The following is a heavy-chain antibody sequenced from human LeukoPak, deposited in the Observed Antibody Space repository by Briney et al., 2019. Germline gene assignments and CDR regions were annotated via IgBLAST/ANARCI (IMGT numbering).Heavy chain of an antibody. Sequence: SETLSLTCTYSGDSISSPSYHWHWIRQSPGKGLGWVASVYFNGDTYYNPSLKSRVTISVDTSKNQFSLKLSSVTAADTAVYYCAIGEYDFWSGYLSGYWGQGTLVTVSS. V-gene: IGHV4-39*07. CDR1: GDSISSPSYH. J-gene: IGHJ4*02. CDR3: AIGEYDFWSGYLSGY. CDR2: VYFNGDT. D-gene: IGHD3-3*01.